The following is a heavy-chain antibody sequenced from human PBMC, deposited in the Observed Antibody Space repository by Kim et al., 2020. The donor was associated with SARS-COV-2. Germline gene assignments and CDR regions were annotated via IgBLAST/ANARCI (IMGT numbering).Heavy chain of an antibody. J-gene: IGHJ4*02. V-gene: IGHV3-33*01. D-gene: IGHD3-22*01. Sequence: YAESVKGRFTISRDNDTITLYLQMSRLGAEDTAVYYCARDYYDSGGYLDYWGQGTLVTVSS. CDR3: ARDYYDSGGYLDY.